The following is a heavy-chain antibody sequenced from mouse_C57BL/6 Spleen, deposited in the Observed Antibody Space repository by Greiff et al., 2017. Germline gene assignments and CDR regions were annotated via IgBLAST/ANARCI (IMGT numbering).Heavy chain of an antibody. CDR2: IYPSDSET. Sequence: VQLQQPGAELVRPGSSVKLSCKASGYTFTSYWMDWVKQRPGQGLEWIGNIYPSDSETHYNQKFKDKATLTVDKSSSTAYMQLSSLTSEDSAVYYCARRYSNSWFAYWGQGTLVTVSA. V-gene: IGHV1-61*01. CDR1: GYTFTSYW. J-gene: IGHJ3*01. CDR3: ARRYSNSWFAY. D-gene: IGHD2-5*01.